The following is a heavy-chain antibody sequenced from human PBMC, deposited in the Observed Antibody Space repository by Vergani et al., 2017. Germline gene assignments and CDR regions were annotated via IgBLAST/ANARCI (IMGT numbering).Heavy chain of an antibody. V-gene: IGHV1-46*01. CDR3: ARGKAGRYYYYGMDV. CDR1: GYTFTSYY. CDR2: INPSGGST. J-gene: IGHJ6*02. D-gene: IGHD6-19*01. Sequence: QVQLVQSGAEVKKPGASVKVSCKASGYTFTSYYMHWVRQAPGQGLEWMGIINPSGGSTSYAQKFQGRVTMTRDTSTSTVYMALSSLRSEDTAVYYCARGKAGRYYYYGMDVWGQGTTVTVSS.